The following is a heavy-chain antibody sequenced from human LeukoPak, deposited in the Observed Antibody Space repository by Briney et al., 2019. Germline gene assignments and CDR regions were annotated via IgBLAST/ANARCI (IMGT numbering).Heavy chain of an antibody. Sequence: PSETLSLTCAVYGGSFSGYYWSWIRQPPGKGLEWIGEINHSGSTNYNPSLKSRVTISVDTSKNQFSLKLSSVTAADTAVYYCASGGSYWDYWGQGTLVTVSS. CDR2: INHSGST. CDR1: GGSFSGYY. V-gene: IGHV4-34*01. CDR3: ASGGSYWDY. J-gene: IGHJ4*02. D-gene: IGHD1-26*01.